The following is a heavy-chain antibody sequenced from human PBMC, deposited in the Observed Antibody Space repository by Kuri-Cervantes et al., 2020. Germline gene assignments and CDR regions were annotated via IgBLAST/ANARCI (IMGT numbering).Heavy chain of an antibody. CDR2: ISWNSGSI. CDR1: GFTFDDYA. Sequence: SLKISCAASGFTFDDYAMHWVRQAPGKGLEWVSGISWNSGSIGYADSVKGRFTISRDNAKNSLYLQMNSLRAEDTALYYCAKGGSSSSWENWYFDLWGRGTLVTVSS. V-gene: IGHV3-9*01. J-gene: IGHJ2*01. D-gene: IGHD6-13*01. CDR3: AKGGSSSSWENWYFDL.